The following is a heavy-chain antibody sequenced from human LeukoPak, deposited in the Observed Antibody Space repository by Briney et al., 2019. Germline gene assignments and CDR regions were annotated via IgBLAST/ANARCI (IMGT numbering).Heavy chain of an antibody. CDR2: FDPEDGET. D-gene: IGHD6-13*01. V-gene: IGHV1-24*01. Sequence: PEASVKVSCKVSGYTLTELSMHWVRQAPGKGLEWMGGFDPEDGETIYAQKFQGRVTMTEDTSTDTAYMELSSLRSEDTAVCYCATRGYSSSWYSTFDPWGQGTLVTVSS. CDR3: ATRGYSSSWYSTFDP. J-gene: IGHJ5*02. CDR1: GYTLTELS.